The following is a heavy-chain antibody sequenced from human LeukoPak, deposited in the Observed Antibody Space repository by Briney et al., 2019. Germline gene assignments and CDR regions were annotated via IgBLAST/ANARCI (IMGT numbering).Heavy chain of an antibody. J-gene: IGHJ1*01. Sequence: SETLSLTCTVSGGSISSGNYYWSWIRQRAGKGLEWIGRIYTSGSTDYNSSLKSRVTASIDTSKNQFSLNLSSVTAADTAVYFCARDAQFGVIIIWGQGTLVTVSS. D-gene: IGHD3-3*01. V-gene: IGHV4-61*02. CDR2: IYTSGST. CDR1: GGSISSGNYY. CDR3: ARDAQFGVIII.